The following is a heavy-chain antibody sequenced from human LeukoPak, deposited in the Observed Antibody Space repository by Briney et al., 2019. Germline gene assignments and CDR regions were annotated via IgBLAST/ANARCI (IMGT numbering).Heavy chain of an antibody. D-gene: IGHD3-10*01. V-gene: IGHV4-39*01. CDR1: GGSIGSSPYN. CDR2: ITYSGST. CDR3: ARSLYGSGTYALDY. Sequence: SETLSLTCTVSGGSIGSSPYNWAWLRQPPGEGLEWIGSITYSGSTYYKPSLKSRVTISADTSKNQLSLKLSSVTATDTAVYHCARSLYGSGTYALDYWGQGTLVTVSS. J-gene: IGHJ4*02.